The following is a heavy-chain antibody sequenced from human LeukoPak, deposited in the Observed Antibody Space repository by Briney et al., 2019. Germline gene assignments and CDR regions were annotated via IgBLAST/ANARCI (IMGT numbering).Heavy chain of an antibody. CDR2: MNPNSGNT. D-gene: IGHD2-15*01. J-gene: IGHJ5*02. Sequence: ASVKVSCKASGYTFTSYDINWVRQATGQELEWMGWMNPNSGNTGYAQKFQGRVTMTRNTSISTAYMELSSLRSEDTAVYYCARGVGYCSGGSCYYTTVYNWFDPWGQGTLATVSS. V-gene: IGHV1-8*01. CDR3: ARGVGYCSGGSCYYTTVYNWFDP. CDR1: GYTFTSYD.